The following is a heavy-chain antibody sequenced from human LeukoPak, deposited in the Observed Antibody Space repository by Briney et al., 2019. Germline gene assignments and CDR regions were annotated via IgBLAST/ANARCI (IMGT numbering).Heavy chain of an antibody. J-gene: IGHJ4*02. CDR2: MNPNSGNT. CDR1: GYTFTSYD. CDR3: ARVGPNRRWGPSRFDY. Sequence: SVKVSCKASGYTFTSYDINWVRQATGQGLEWMGWMNPNSGNTGYAQKFQGRVTMTRNTSISTAYMELSSLRSEDTAVYCCARVGPNRRWGPSRFDYWGQGTLVTVSS. V-gene: IGHV1-8*01. D-gene: IGHD3-16*01.